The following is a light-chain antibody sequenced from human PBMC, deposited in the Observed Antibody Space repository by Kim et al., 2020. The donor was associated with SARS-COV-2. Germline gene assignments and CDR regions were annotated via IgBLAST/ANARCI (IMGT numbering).Light chain of an antibody. Sequence: SPGERATHAGRASQSVSSNYLAWYQQKPGQAPRLLIYGASSRATGIPDRFSGSGSGTDFTLTITRLEPEEFAVYYCQQYSSSPATFGQGTKVDIK. J-gene: IGKJ1*01. CDR1: QSVSSNY. CDR3: QQYSSSPAT. CDR2: GAS. V-gene: IGKV3-20*01.